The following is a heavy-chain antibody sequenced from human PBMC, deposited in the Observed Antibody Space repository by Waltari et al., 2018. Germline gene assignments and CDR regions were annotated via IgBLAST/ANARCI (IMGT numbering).Heavy chain of an antibody. Sequence: EVQLLESGGGLVQPGGSLRLSCAASGFTFSSYAMSWVRQAPGKGLEWVSVIYSGGSTYYADSVKGRFTISRDNSKNTLYLQMNSLRAEDTAVYYCAKAWGSGWDRHYYYYYMDVWGKGTTVTVSS. J-gene: IGHJ6*03. CDR3: AKAWGSGWDRHYYYYYMDV. D-gene: IGHD6-19*01. V-gene: IGHV3-23*03. CDR1: GFTFSSYA. CDR2: IYSGGST.